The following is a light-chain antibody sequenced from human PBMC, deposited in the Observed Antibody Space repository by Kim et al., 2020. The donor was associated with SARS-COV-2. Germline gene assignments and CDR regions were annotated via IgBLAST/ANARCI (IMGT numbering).Light chain of an antibody. Sequence: SSELTQDPAVSVALGQTVRITCQGDSLRSYYATWYQQKPGQAPIVVMYGKNNRPSGIPDRFSGSSSGNTASLTITGTQAGDGADYYCNSRDSNDNVLFGGGTQLTVL. CDR3: NSRDSNDNVL. CDR2: GKN. J-gene: IGLJ2*01. V-gene: IGLV3-19*01. CDR1: SLRSYY.